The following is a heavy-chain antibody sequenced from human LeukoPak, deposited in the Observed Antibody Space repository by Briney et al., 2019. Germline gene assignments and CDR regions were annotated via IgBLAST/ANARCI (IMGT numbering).Heavy chain of an antibody. Sequence: SETLSLTCTVSGGSMSSYYWNWIRRSPGKGLEWIAYIYYSGSTNYNPSLKSRVTISVDTSKSQFSLRLTSVTAADTAVYYCARGQSTGAKGFSLYHYMDVWGKGTTVAVSS. V-gene: IGHV4-59*01. J-gene: IGHJ6*03. D-gene: IGHD2-8*02. CDR2: IYYSGST. CDR1: GGSMSSYY. CDR3: ARGQSTGAKGFSLYHYMDV.